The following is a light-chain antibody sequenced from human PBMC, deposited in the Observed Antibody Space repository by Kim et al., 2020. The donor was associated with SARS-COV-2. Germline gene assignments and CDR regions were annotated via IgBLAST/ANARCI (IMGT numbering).Light chain of an antibody. CDR3: SSYTRSSTRV. CDR2: DVS. J-gene: IGLJ3*02. Sequence: GQSITISCTGNSSDVGGYNYVSWYQQHPGKAPKLMIYDVSNRPSGVSNRFSGSKSGNTASLTIYGLQAEDEADYYCSSYTRSSTRVFGGGTQLTVL. CDR1: SSDVGGYNY. V-gene: IGLV2-14*03.